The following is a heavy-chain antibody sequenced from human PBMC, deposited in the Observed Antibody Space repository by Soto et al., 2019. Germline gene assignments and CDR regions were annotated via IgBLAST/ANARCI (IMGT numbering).Heavy chain of an antibody. CDR1: GYTLTELS. V-gene: IGHV1-24*01. CDR3: ARGPHSGYCSSTSCSTGYYYYYGMDV. CDR2: FDPEDGET. J-gene: IGHJ6*02. Sequence: GASVKVSCKVSGYTLTELSMHWVRQAPGKGLEWMGGFDPEDGETIYAQKFQGRVTMTEDTSTDTAYMELSSLRSEDTAVYYCARGPHSGYCSSTSCSTGYYYYYGMDVWGQGTTVTVSS. D-gene: IGHD2-2*01.